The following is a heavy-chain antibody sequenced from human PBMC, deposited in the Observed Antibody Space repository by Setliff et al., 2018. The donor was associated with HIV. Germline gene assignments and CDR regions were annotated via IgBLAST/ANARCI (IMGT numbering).Heavy chain of an antibody. CDR1: GISVSSGSYF. D-gene: IGHD6-19*01. CDR3: ARGLSSGWYGCWYFDL. V-gene: IGHV4-61*02. J-gene: IGHJ2*01. CDR2: IYTSGIT. Sequence: SETLSLTCTVAGISVSSGSYFWTWIRQPAGKGLEWIGRIYTSGITNYYPSLKSRVTISVDTSKNQFSLKLNSVTAADTAVYYCARGLSSGWYGCWYFDLWGRGTLVTVSS.